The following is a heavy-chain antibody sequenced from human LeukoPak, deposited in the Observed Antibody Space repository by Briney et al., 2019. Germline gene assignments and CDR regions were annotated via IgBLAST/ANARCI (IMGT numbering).Heavy chain of an antibody. V-gene: IGHV3-23*01. J-gene: IGHJ4*02. CDR3: AKTPGILVVPAAMDY. D-gene: IGHD2-2*01. CDR2: ISGSGAGT. CDR1: GFTFSTYW. Sequence: PGGSLRLSCVASGFTFSTYWMTWVRQAPGKGLEWVSGISGSGAGTYYADSVEGRFTISRDNSKNTLYLQMNSLRAEDTAVYYCAKTPGILVVPAAMDYWGLGTLVTVSS.